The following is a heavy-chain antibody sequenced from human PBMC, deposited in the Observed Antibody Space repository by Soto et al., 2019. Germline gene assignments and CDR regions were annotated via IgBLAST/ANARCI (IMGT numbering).Heavy chain of an antibody. CDR2: IYWSGDE. CDR3: ARGLATLPVFAFDI. V-gene: IGHV2-5*01. CDR1: GFSLSPSGVG. Sequence: SGPTLVNPTQTLTLTCSFSGFSLSPSGVGVGWIRQSPGKALEWLALIYWSGDEHYRPSLKSRLSIIKDTSKNHVVLIMTDMDPVDTATYYCARGLATLPVFAFDIWGQGTMVTVSS. D-gene: IGHD6-6*01. J-gene: IGHJ3*02.